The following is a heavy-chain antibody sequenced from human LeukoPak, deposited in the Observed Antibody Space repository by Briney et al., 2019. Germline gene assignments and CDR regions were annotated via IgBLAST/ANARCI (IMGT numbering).Heavy chain of an antibody. D-gene: IGHD1-26*01. CDR2: ISSYNGNT. CDR3: ARQIVGATNWFDP. Sequence: ASVKVSCKASGYTFTSYGLGWVRQAPGQGLEWMGWISSYNGNTNYAQKLQGRVTMTTDTSTSTAYMELRSLRSDDTAVYYCARQIVGATNWFDPWGQGTLVTVSS. J-gene: IGHJ5*02. V-gene: IGHV1-18*01. CDR1: GYTFTSYG.